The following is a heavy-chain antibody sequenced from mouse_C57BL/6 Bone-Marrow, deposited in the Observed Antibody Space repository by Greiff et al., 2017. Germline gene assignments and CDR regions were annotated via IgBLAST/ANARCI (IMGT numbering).Heavy chain of an antibody. V-gene: IGHV1-69*01. J-gene: IGHJ4*01. Sequence: QVQLQQPGAELVMPGASVKLSCKASGYTFTSYWMHWVKQRPGQGLEWIGEIDPSDSYTNYNQKFKGKSTLTVDKSSSTAYMQLSSLTSEDSAVYYWARCDYDWGLYAMDYWGQGTSVTVSS. CDR1: GYTFTSYW. D-gene: IGHD2-4*01. CDR2: IDPSDSYT. CDR3: ARCDYDWGLYAMDY.